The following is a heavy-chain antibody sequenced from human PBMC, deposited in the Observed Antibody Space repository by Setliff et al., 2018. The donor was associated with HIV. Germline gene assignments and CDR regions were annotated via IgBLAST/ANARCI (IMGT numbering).Heavy chain of an antibody. CDR3: ARARLQGIVTAVGPRDNCLDP. Sequence: ASVKVSCKASGYSFINYGISCVRQAPGQGPEWMGWISAYTGHTDYAPRLLGRVTMTTDTSKSTAYTELKSLTSDDTADQYCARARLQGIVTAVGPRDNCLDPWGQGTRVTVSS. CDR2: ISAYTGHT. D-gene: IGHD1-26*01. CDR1: GYSFINYG. V-gene: IGHV1-18*01. J-gene: IGHJ5*02.